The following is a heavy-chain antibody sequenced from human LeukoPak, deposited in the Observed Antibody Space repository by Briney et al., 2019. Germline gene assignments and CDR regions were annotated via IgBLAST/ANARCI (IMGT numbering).Heavy chain of an antibody. Sequence: ASVKVSCKASASTFSTYAIHWVRQAPGQGLEWMGWISTGNGNTRYSKAFQDRVTITRDTSASTVYMDLRGLRAEDTAVYYCARDRCSGGSCFDYWGQGTLVTVSS. D-gene: IGHD2-15*01. J-gene: IGHJ4*02. CDR2: ISTGNGNT. CDR1: ASTFSTYA. V-gene: IGHV1-3*03. CDR3: ARDRCSGGSCFDY.